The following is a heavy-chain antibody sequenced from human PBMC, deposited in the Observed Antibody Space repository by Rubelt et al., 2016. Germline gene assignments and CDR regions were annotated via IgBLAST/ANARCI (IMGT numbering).Heavy chain of an antibody. CDR2: INAGNGNT. CDR1: GYTFTSYA. D-gene: IGHD4-17*01. CDR3: ARDPYGDRHHDY. Sequence: VQLVQSGAEVKKPGASVKVSCKASGYTFTSYAMHWVRKAPGQRLEWMGWINAGNGNTNYAQKLQGRVTMTTDTSTSTAYMEPRSLRSDDTAVYYCARDPYGDRHHDYWGQGTLVTVSS. V-gene: IGHV1-3*01. J-gene: IGHJ4*02.